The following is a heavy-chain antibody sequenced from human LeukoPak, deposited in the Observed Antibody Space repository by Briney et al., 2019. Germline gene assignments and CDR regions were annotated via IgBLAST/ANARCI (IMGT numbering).Heavy chain of an antibody. D-gene: IGHD3-22*01. V-gene: IGHV3-9*01. CDR1: GFIFDDYA. J-gene: IGHJ4*02. Sequence: GGSLRLSCAASGFIFDDYAMHWVRQAPGKGLEWVSGISWNSGSIGYADSVKGRFTISRDNAKNSLYLQMNSLRAEDTALYYCAKDGYDSSGYYFDYWGQGTLVTVSS. CDR3: AKDGYDSSGYYFDY. CDR2: ISWNSGSI.